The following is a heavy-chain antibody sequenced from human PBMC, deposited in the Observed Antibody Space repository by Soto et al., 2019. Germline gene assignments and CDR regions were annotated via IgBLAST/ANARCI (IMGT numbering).Heavy chain of an antibody. V-gene: IGHV4-59*02. CDR2: VYYTRNT. D-gene: IGHD2-21*02. Sequence: QVLLQESGPELVKPSETLSLICNVSGGSVSSGYWTWIRQPPGKGLEWIGYVYYTRNTNYNPSLRSRVSISVDTSKNQRSLKLTSVTAADTAVYYWARVIFTYCGGICYHADGFDPWGQGTLVTVSS. CDR3: ARVIFTYCGGICYHADGFDP. J-gene: IGHJ5*02. CDR1: GGSVSSGY.